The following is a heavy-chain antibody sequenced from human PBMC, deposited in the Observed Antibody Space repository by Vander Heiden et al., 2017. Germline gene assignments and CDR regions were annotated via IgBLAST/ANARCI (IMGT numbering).Heavy chain of an antibody. CDR1: GFTFSSYG. J-gene: IGHJ6*02. CDR3: AKDGDTAMVPRYYYYGMDV. CDR2: ISYDGSNK. V-gene: IGHV3-30*18. D-gene: IGHD5-18*01. Sequence: QVQLVESGGGVVQPGRSLRLSCAASGFTFSSYGMHWVRQAPGKGLEWVAVISYDGSNKYYADSVKGRFTISRDNSKNTLYLQMNSLRAEDTAVYYCAKDGDTAMVPRYYYYGMDVWGQGTTVTVSS.